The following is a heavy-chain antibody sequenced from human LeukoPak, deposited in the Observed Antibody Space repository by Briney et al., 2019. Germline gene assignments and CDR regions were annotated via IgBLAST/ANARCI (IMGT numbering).Heavy chain of an antibody. J-gene: IGHJ4*02. CDR2: IYPRDSDT. D-gene: IGHD1-26*01. V-gene: IGHV5-51*01. CDR1: GYNFAIDW. Sequence: GESLKISCKASGYNFAIDWIAWVRQAPGKGLEWMGIIYPRDSDTIYSPSFQGQVTMSADKSITTAYLQWSSLKASDTAMYYCARGANSGSYSHFGYWGQGTLVTVSS. CDR3: ARGANSGSYSHFGY.